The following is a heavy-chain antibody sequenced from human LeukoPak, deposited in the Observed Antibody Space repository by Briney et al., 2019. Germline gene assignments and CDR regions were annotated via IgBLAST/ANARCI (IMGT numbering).Heavy chain of an antibody. J-gene: IGHJ5*02. CDR3: ARVNDGYYDFWSGYYPDP. D-gene: IGHD3-3*01. Sequence: PGRSLRLSCAASGFTFSSYAMHWVRQAPGKGLEWVAVISYDGSNKYYADSVKGRFTISRDNSKNTLYLQMNSLRAEDTAVYYCARVNDGYYDFWSGYYPDPWGQGTLVTVSS. V-gene: IGHV3-30-3*01. CDR2: ISYDGSNK. CDR1: GFTFSSYA.